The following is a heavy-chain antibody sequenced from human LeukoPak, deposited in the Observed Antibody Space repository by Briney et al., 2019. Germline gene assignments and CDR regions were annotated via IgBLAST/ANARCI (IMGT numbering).Heavy chain of an antibody. V-gene: IGHV4-59*12. D-gene: IGHD6-13*01. CDR2: IYYSGTT. J-gene: IGHJ6*02. CDR1: GGSISSYY. Sequence: PSETLSLTCTVSGGSISSYYWSWIRQPPGKGLEWIGYIYYSGTTNYNPSLKSRVTISVDTSKNQFSLKLSSVTAADTAVYYCARVIAAADTRVPAYYYYYGMDVWGQGTTVTVSS. CDR3: ARVIAAADTRVPAYYYYYGMDV.